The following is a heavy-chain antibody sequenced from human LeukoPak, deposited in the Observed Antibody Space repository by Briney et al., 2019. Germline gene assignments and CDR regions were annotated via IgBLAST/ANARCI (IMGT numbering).Heavy chain of an antibody. CDR2: IWYDGSNK. D-gene: IGHD6-13*01. J-gene: IGHJ4*02. CDR3: ATDRSSYSDY. CDR1: GLTFRNYG. Sequence: GGSLRLSCAASGLTFRNYGMHWVCQAAGKGLEWVAVIWYDGSNKYYADSVRGRFTVSRENSKNTVYLQMNSLRAEDTAVYYCATDRSSYSDYWGQGTLVTVTS. V-gene: IGHV3-33*01.